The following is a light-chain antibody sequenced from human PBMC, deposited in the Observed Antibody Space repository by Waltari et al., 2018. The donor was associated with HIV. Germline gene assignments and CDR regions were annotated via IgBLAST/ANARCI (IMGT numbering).Light chain of an antibody. CDR2: DAS. V-gene: IGKV3-15*01. CDR1: QSANRN. CDR3: QQYNKWPWT. Sequence: EIVMTQSPDTLSVSSGARVTLSCRASQSANRNLAWYQQRPGQAPTLLIYDASARATGVPARCSGSGSGTECTLTITSLQSEDFAVYFCQQYNKWPWTFGQGTKVEIE. J-gene: IGKJ1*01.